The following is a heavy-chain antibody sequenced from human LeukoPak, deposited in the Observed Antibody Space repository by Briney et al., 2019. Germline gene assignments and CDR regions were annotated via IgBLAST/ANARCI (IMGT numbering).Heavy chain of an antibody. V-gene: IGHV4-61*01. D-gene: IGHD1-7*01. CDR1: GGSVSGGNYY. J-gene: IGHJ4*02. CDR3: TRTGSTGGY. CDR2: IHYSGST. Sequence: SETLSLTCTVSGGSVSGGNYYCSWMRQSPGKGLEWIGYIHYSGSTVYNPSPKSRVTMSIDTSKNQFSLNLSSATAADTAVYYCTRTGSTGGYWGQGTLVTVSS.